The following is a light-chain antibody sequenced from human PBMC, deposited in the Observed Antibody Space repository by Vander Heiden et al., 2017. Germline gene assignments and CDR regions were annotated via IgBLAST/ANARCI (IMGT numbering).Light chain of an antibody. CDR2: KAS. CDR1: QSISSW. Sequence: DIQMTQSPSTLSASVGDRVTITCRASQSISSWLAWYQQKPGKAPKLLIYKASSLESGVPSRFSGSRSGTEFTLTISSLQPDDFATYYCQQYNSYWWTFGQGTKVEIK. V-gene: IGKV1-5*03. J-gene: IGKJ1*01. CDR3: QQYNSYWWT.